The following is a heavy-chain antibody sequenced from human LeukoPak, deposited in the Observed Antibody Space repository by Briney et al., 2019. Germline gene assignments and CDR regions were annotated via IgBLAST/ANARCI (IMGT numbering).Heavy chain of an antibody. CDR3: ARDHAHCSSTSCPMFDY. J-gene: IGHJ4*02. Sequence: PGGSLRLSCAASGFTFSSYWMSWVRQAPGKGVEWVANIKQDGSEKYYVDSVKGRFTISRDNAKNSLYLQMNSLRAEDTAVYYCARDHAHCSSTSCPMFDYWGQGTLVTVSS. V-gene: IGHV3-7*01. CDR1: GFTFSSYW. CDR2: IKQDGSEK. D-gene: IGHD2-2*01.